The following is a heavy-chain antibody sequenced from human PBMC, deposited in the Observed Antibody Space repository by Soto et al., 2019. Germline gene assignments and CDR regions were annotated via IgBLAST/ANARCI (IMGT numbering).Heavy chain of an antibody. Sequence: QVQLVQSGAEVKKPGSSVKVSCKASGGTFSSDSFSWVLQAPGQGLEWMGGIIPMFDTPIYAQKFQDRVTITADESTSSAYMQLSSLRSGDTAVHYCARSGGLDRDFNYWGQGSLVTVSS. CDR1: GGTFSSDS. J-gene: IGHJ4*02. CDR3: ARSGGLDRDFNY. V-gene: IGHV1-69*12. D-gene: IGHD2-15*01. CDR2: IIPMFDTP.